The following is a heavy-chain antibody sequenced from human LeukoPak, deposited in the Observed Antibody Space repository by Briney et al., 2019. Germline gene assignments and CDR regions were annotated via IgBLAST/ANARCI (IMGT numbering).Heavy chain of an antibody. J-gene: IGHJ4*02. V-gene: IGHV4-59*12. CDR1: GGSISSYY. CDR2: IYYSGTT. CDR3: ARGFGSSWYYFDY. Sequence: MSSETLSLTCTVSGGSISSYYWSWIRQPPGKGLEWIGYIYYSGTTNYNPSLKSRVTMSIDTAKKQFSLKLSSVTAADTAMYYCARGFGSSWYYFDYWGQGTLVTVSS. D-gene: IGHD6-13*01.